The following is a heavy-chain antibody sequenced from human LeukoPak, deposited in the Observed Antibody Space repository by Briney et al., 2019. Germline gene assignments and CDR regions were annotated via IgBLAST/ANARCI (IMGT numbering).Heavy chain of an antibody. CDR2: ISSNTGGT. CDR1: GFTFSNFD. CDR3: AKVSYLGTWAFDY. V-gene: IGHV3-23*01. Sequence: GGSLRLSCAASGFTFSNFDMSWVRQAPAKGLNWVSAISSNTGGTTYADSVKGRFTISRDNSRNTLYLEMNSLRADDTALYYCAKVSYLGTWAFDYWGQGALVTVSS. D-gene: IGHD1-26*01. J-gene: IGHJ4*02.